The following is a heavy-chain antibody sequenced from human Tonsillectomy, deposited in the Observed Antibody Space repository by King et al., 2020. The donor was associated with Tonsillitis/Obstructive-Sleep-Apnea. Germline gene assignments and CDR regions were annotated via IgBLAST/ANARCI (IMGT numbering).Heavy chain of an antibody. CDR2: IDWDDDK. V-gene: IGHV2-70*11. CDR3: ARRRAHDYGNPFDY. Sequence: TLQESGPALVKPTQTLTLTCTFSGFSLSTSGMCVSWIRQPPGKALEWLARIDWDDDKHYSTSLKTRLTISKDTSKNQVVLSMTNMDPVDTAAYYCARRRAHDYGNPFDYWGQGTLVTVSS. D-gene: IGHD4-11*01. CDR1: GFSLSTSGMC. J-gene: IGHJ4*02.